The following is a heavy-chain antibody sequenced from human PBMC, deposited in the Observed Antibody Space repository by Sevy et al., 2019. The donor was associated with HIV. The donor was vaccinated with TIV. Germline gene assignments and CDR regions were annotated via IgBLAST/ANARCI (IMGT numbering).Heavy chain of an antibody. CDR1: GFTFSSYG. CDR2: IWYDGSNK. Sequence: GSLRLSCAASGFTFSSYGMHWVRQAPGKGLEWEAVIWYDGSNKYYADSVKGRFTISRDNSKNTLYLQMNSLRAEDTASYYCARHDQMLGRVLGNYWGQGTLVTVSS. J-gene: IGHJ4*02. CDR3: ARHDQMLGRVLGNY. V-gene: IGHV3-33*01. D-gene: IGHD3-16*01.